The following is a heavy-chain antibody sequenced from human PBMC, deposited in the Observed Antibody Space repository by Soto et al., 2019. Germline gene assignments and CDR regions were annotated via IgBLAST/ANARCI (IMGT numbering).Heavy chain of an antibody. CDR3: AISQDRGGRTTFIY. J-gene: IGHJ4*02. D-gene: IGHD3-16*01. CDR1: GFTFDDNA. Sequence: GGSLRLSCAVSGFTFDDNAMHWVRQAPEKGLEWVSGINWKSDIGYADSVRGRFTISRDNAESSLYLQMNSLRAEDTALYYCAISQDRGGRTTFIYWGQGTQVTVSS. CDR2: INWKSDI. V-gene: IGHV3-9*01.